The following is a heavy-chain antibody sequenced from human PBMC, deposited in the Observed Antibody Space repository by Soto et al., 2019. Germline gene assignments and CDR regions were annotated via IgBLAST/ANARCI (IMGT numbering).Heavy chain of an antibody. CDR1: GFSLSTSGVG. Sequence: QITLKESGPTLVKPTQTLTLTCTFSGFSLSTSGVGVGWIRQPPGKALEWLALIYWDDDKRYSPSLKSRLTMTKDTSKNPVVLTMTNMDPVDTATYYCAHRLAAAGTFDYWGQGTLVTVSS. CDR2: IYWDDDK. V-gene: IGHV2-5*02. J-gene: IGHJ4*02. CDR3: AHRLAAAGTFDY. D-gene: IGHD6-13*01.